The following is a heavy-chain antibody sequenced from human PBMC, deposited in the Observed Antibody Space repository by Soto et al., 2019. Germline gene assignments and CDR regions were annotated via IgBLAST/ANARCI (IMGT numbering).Heavy chain of an antibody. CDR1: GGSISSSSYY. Sequence: SETLSLTCTVSGGSISSSSYYWGWIRQPPGKGLEWIGSIYYSGSTYYNPSINSRVTISVDTSKNQFSLKLSSVTAADTAVYYCARHRIPFSGSYYLDYWGQGTLVTVSS. V-gene: IGHV4-39*01. D-gene: IGHD1-26*01. CDR2: IYYSGST. J-gene: IGHJ4*02. CDR3: ARHRIPFSGSYYLDY.